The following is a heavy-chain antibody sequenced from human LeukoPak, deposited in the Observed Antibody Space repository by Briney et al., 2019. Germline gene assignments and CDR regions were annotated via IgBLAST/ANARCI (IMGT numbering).Heavy chain of an antibody. V-gene: IGHV4-59*01. J-gene: IGHJ4*02. D-gene: IGHD1-1*01. CDR1: GGSINNYY. CDR2: IYYSGST. CDR3: ARGMVHASSGFDY. Sequence: PSETLSLTCTVSGGSINNYYWSWIRQPPGKGLEWIGFIYYSGSTHYNPSLKSRVTISVATSKNQFSLKLNSVTAADTAVYYCARGMVHASSGFDYWGQGTLVTVSS.